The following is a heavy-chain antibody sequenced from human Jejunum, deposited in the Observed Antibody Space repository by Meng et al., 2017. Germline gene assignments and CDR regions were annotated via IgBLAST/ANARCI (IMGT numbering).Heavy chain of an antibody. J-gene: IGHJ1*01. V-gene: IGHV3-30*01. Sequence: QVQVVESGGGVVQPGWSLRLSCVASGFTFSDFAMHWVRQAAGKGLGWVALISYDGNGQYYADSVQGRFTISKDMSKNILCLQMNNLSADDTAVYYCGRERRGFYIQHWGQGTLVTVSS. CDR3: GRERRGFYIQH. CDR2: ISYDGNGQ. CDR1: GFTFSDFA.